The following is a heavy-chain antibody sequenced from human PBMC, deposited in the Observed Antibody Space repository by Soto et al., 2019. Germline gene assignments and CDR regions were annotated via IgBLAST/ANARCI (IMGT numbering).Heavy chain of an antibody. CDR3: AIVGCSDGTGYTAFHI. Sequence: QVQLQESGPGLVKPSQTLSLTCTVSGGSISSGGYYWSWIRQHPGKGLEWIGYIYYSGSTYYNPSLKSRVTTSVAPSKTPSALKLSSVTAADTAVYYCAIVGCSDGTGYTAFHIWGQGTMVTVSS. V-gene: IGHV4-31*03. J-gene: IGHJ3*02. D-gene: IGHD2-8*02. CDR2: IYYSGST. CDR1: GGSISSGGYY.